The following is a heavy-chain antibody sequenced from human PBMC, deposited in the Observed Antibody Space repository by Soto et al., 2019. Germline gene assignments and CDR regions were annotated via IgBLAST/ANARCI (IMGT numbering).Heavy chain of an antibody. CDR1: GFTFSSYS. CDR2: ISSSSSTI. D-gene: IGHD5-18*01. CDR3: ARDRLELIQLWLEDDDAFDI. V-gene: IGHV3-48*01. Sequence: PGGSLRLSCVASGFTFSSYSMNWVRQAPGRGLEWVSYISSSSSTIYYADSVKGRFTISRDNAKNSLYLQMNSLRAEDTAVYYCARDRLELIQLWLEDDDAFDIWGQGTMVTV. J-gene: IGHJ3*02.